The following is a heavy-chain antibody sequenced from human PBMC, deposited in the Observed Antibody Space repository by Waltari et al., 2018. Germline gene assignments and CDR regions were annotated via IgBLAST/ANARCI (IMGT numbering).Heavy chain of an antibody. CDR3: ARDLTGLDFDY. CDR2: IYYSGST. Sequence: QVQLQESGPGLVKPSETLSLTCTVSGGSISSYYWSWIRQPPGKGLEWIGYIYYSGSTTYNPALKSRVTISVDTSKNQFSLKRSSVTAADTAVYYCARDLTGLDFDYWGQGTLVTVSS. J-gene: IGHJ4*02. V-gene: IGHV4-59*01. CDR1: GGSISSYY. D-gene: IGHD1-20*01.